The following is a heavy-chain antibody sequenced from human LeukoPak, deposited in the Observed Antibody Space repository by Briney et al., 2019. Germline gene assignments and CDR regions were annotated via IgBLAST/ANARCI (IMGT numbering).Heavy chain of an antibody. V-gene: IGHV4-59*01. CDR1: GGSISNKY. CDR3: ARRGDSSGYDY. D-gene: IGHD3-22*01. Sequence: SETLSLTCTVSGGSISNKYWSWIRQPPGKGLEWIGYIYYSGSTNYNPPLKSRVTILVDTSKNQFSLKLSSVTAADTAVYYCARRGDSSGYDYWGQGTLVTVSS. J-gene: IGHJ4*02. CDR2: IYYSGST.